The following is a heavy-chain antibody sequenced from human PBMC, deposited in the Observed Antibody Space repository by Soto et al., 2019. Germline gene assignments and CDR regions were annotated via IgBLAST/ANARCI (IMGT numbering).Heavy chain of an antibody. CDR3: ARDKITGLLDY. V-gene: IGHV4-34*01. Sequence: SETLSLTCAVYGGSFSGYYWTWFRQPPGTGLEWIGEINHSGSTNYNPSLKSRVTISVDTSKNQFSLKLTSVTAADTAVYYCARDKITGLLDYWGQGTLVTSPQ. J-gene: IGHJ4*02. CDR1: GGSFSGYY. CDR2: INHSGST. D-gene: IGHD2-8*02.